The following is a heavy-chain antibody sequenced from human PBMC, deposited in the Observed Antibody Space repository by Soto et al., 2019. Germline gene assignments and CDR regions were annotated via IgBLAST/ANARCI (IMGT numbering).Heavy chain of an antibody. J-gene: IGHJ6*02. CDR1: GGSISSYD. V-gene: IGHV4-59*01. D-gene: IGHD1-20*01. Sequence: SSETLSLTCTVSGGSISSYDLSWIRQPPGKGLEWIGYIYYSGITNYNPSLKSRVTISVDTSKNQFSLKLSSVTAADTAVYYCARYKSNYYYGMDVWGQGTTVTVSS. CDR2: IYYSGIT. CDR3: ARYKSNYYYGMDV.